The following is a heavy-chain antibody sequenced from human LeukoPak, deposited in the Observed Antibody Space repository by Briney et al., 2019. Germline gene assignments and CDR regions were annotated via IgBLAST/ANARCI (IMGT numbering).Heavy chain of an antibody. D-gene: IGHD1-26*01. Sequence: GGSLRLSCAASGFTFSSYALHWVRQAPGKGLEWVAVISYHGSNKYYADSVKGRFTISRDNSYNTLYLEMNSLRAEDTAVYYCARKVVGGTLDHWGQGTLVTVSS. V-gene: IGHV3-30-3*01. CDR3: ARKVVGGTLDH. CDR1: GFTFSSYA. CDR2: ISYHGSNK. J-gene: IGHJ4*02.